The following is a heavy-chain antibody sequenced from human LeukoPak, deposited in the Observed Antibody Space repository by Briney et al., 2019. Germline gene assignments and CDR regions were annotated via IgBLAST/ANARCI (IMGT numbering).Heavy chain of an antibody. CDR1: GFTFTSSA. J-gene: IGHJ6*02. D-gene: IGHD4-17*01. CDR3: AAPYGDYRYYYYGMDV. CDR2: IVVGSGNT. V-gene: IGHV1-58*02. Sequence: SVKVSSKASGFTFTSSAMQWVRQARGQRLEWIGWIVVGSGNTNYAQKFQERVTITRDMSTSTAYMELSSLRSEDTAVYYCAAPYGDYRYYYYGMDVWGQGTTVTVSS.